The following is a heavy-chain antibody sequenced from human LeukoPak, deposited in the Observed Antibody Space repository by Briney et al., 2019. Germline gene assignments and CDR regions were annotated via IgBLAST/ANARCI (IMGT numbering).Heavy chain of an antibody. CDR2: IYPGDSET. J-gene: IGHJ5*02. D-gene: IGHD6-13*01. Sequence: GESLKISCKDSGHSFTSYWIGWVRQMPGKGLEWMGIIYPGDSETRYSPSFEGQVTISADKSISTAYLQWSSLKVSDTAMYYCARSYSSSWAGFDPWGQGTLVTVSS. CDR3: ARSYSSSWAGFDP. V-gene: IGHV5-51*01. CDR1: GHSFTSYW.